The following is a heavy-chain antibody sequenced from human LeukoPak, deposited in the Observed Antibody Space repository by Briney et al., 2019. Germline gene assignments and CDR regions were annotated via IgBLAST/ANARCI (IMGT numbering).Heavy chain of an antibody. Sequence: GGSLRLSCAASGFTLSNYAMNWVRQAPGKGLEWVSGISDSVGITYYADSVKGRFTISRDNSKNTLYLQMNSLRAEDTAVYYCAKAQRPPILYYFDYWGQGTLVTVSS. CDR2: ISDSVGIT. CDR1: GFTLSNYA. V-gene: IGHV3-23*01. J-gene: IGHJ4*02. CDR3: AKAQRPPILYYFDY. D-gene: IGHD6-25*01.